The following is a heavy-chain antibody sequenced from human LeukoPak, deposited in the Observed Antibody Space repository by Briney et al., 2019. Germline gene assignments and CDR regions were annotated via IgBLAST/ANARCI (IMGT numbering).Heavy chain of an antibody. J-gene: IGHJ4*02. D-gene: IGHD1-26*01. V-gene: IGHV3-21*04. CDR3: VRDRGTYRPIDY. CDR2: ISYTGTYI. CDR1: AFSLNAYN. Sequence: GGSLRLSCAASAFSLNAYNMNWVRQAPGNGLEWVLSISYTGTYIYYADSVKGRFTISRDNAQNSLYLQMNSLRAEDTAIYYCVRDRGTYRPIDYWGQGTLVTVSS.